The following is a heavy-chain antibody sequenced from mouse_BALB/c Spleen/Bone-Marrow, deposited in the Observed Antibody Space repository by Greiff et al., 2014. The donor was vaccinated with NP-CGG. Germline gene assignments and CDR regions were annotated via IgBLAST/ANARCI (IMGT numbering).Heavy chain of an antibody. J-gene: IGHJ1*01. D-gene: IGHD1-1*01. CDR1: GYTFSSYY. V-gene: IGHV1S81*02. Sequence: VQLQQSGAELVKPGASVKLSCKASGYTFSSYYMYWVKQRPGQGLEWIGEINPSNGGTKFNEKFKSKATLTVDKSSSTAYMQLSSLTSEDSAVYYCTRSNYGHWYFDVWGAGTTVTVSS. CDR2: INPSNGGT. CDR3: TRSNYGHWYFDV.